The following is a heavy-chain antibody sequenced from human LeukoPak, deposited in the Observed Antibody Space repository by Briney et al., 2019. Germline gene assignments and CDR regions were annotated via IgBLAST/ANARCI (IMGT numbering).Heavy chain of an antibody. J-gene: IGHJ4*02. CDR1: GGSVSSTNW. Sequence: SETLSLTCGVSGGSVSSTNWWTWIRQPPGQGLEWIGEVHLDGRTNFNPSLKSRLTMSVDLSENHVSLKLTSVTAADTAVYYCAREGGFYRPLDYSGQGTLVTVSS. CDR3: AREGGFYRPLDY. CDR2: VHLDGRT. V-gene: IGHV4-4*02. D-gene: IGHD6-25*01.